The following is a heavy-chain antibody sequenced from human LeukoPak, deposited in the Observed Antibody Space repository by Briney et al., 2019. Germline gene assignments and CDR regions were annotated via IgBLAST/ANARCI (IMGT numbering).Heavy chain of an antibody. J-gene: IGHJ4*02. D-gene: IGHD2-2*01. CDR1: GYTFTSYD. CDR3: ARPGRKSTSPTDY. CDR2: MNPNSGNT. V-gene: IGHV1-8*01. Sequence: GASVKVSCKASGYTFTSYDINRVRQATGQGLEWMGWMNPNSGNTGYAQKFQGRVTMTRNTSISTAYMELSSLRSEDTAVYYCARPGRKSTSPTDYWGQETLVTVSS.